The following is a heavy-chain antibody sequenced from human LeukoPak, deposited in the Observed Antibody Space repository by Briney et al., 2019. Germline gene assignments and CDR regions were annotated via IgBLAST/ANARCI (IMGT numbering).Heavy chain of an antibody. CDR3: ARFIRGYSCSWYFDY. Sequence: SETLSLTCTVSGGSISSYYWSWIRQPPGKGLEWIGYIYYSGSTNYNPSLKSRVTISVDTSKNQFSLKLSSVTAADTAVYYCARFIRGYSCSWYFDYWGQGTLVTVSS. J-gene: IGHJ4*02. D-gene: IGHD6-13*01. V-gene: IGHV4-59*01. CDR2: IYYSGST. CDR1: GGSISSYY.